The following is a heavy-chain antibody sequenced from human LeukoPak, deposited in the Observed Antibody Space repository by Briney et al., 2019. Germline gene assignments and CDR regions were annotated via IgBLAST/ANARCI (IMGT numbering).Heavy chain of an antibody. CDR1: GFTFSSYG. Sequence: GGSLRLSCAASGFTFSSYGMSWVRQAPGKGLEWVSAISGSGGSTYYADSVKGRFTISRDNSKNTLYLQMNSLRPEDTAVYYCAKDSKRWKTYYYEAGSYYFDYWGQGTRVTVSS. J-gene: IGHJ4*02. CDR2: ISGSGGST. CDR3: AKDSKRWKTYYYEAGSYYFDY. D-gene: IGHD3-10*01. V-gene: IGHV3-23*01.